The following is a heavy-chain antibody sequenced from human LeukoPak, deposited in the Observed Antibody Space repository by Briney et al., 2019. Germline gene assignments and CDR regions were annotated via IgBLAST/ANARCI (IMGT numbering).Heavy chain of an antibody. CDR3: AREVKVGNTDTGYYFDY. CDR2: IYYSGST. Sequence: SETLSLTCTVSGGSISSSSYYWGWIRQPPGKGLERIGYIYYSGSTNYNPSLKRRVTISVDTSKSQFSLKLNSVTAADTAVYYCAREVKVGNTDTGYYFDYWGQGILVTVSS. V-gene: IGHV4-61*05. CDR1: GGSISSSSYY. J-gene: IGHJ4*02. D-gene: IGHD2/OR15-2a*01.